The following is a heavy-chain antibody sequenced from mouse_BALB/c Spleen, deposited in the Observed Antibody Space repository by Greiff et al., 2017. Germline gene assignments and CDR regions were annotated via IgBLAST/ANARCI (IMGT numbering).Heavy chain of an antibody. D-gene: IGHD2-13*01. V-gene: IGHV14-3*02. J-gene: IGHJ3*01. CDR3: LYGDYVGWFAY. CDR1: GFNIKDTY. CDR2: IDPANGNT. Sequence: VQLQQSGAELVKPGASVKLSCTASGFNIKDTYMHWVKQRPEQGLEWIGRIDPANGNTQYDPKFQGKATITADTSSNTAYLQLSSLTSEDTAVYYCLYGDYVGWFAYWGQGTLVTVSA.